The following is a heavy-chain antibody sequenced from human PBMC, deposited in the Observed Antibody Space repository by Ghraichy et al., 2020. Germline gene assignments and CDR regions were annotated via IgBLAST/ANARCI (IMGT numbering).Heavy chain of an antibody. V-gene: IGHV1-69*13. CDR2: IIPIFGTA. CDR1: GATFSSYA. D-gene: IGHD3/OR15-3a*01. Sequence: SVKVSCKASGATFSSYAISWVRQAPGQGLEWMGGIIPIFGTANYAQKFQGRVTITADESTSTAYMELSSLRSEDTAVYYCARILIGQQKGYFDYWGQGTLVTVSS. CDR3: ARILIGQQKGYFDY. J-gene: IGHJ4*02.